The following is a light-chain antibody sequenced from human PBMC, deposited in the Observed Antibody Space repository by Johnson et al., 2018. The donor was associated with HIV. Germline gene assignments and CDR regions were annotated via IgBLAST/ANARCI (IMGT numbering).Light chain of an antibody. CDR2: RDI. V-gene: IGLV1-44*01. CDR1: SSNIGSNT. CDR3: ATWDSSMTDGGV. Sequence: QSVLTQPPSASGTPGQRVTISCSGSSSNIGSNTVNWYQHLPGTAPNLLIYRDIQRPSGVPDRFSASKSGTSASLAISGLQTGDEAEYYCATWDSSMTDGGVFGTGTKVTGL. J-gene: IGLJ1*01.